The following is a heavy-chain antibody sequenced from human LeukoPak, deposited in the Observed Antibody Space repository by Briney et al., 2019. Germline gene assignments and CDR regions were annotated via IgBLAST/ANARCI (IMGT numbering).Heavy chain of an antibody. D-gene: IGHD3-22*01. CDR3: AREVGYYYDSSGTEFDY. V-gene: IGHV3-33*01. J-gene: IGHJ4*02. CDR2: IWYDGSNK. CDR1: GFTFSSYG. Sequence: GRSLRLSCAASGFTFSSYGMHWVRQAPGKGLEWVAVIWYDGSNKYYADSVKGRFTISRDNSKNTLYLQMNSLRAEDTAVYYCAREVGYYYDSSGTEFDYWGQGTLVTVSS.